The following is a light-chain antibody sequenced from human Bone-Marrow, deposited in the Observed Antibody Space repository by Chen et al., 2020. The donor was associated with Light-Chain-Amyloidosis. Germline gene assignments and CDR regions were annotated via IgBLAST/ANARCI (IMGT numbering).Light chain of an antibody. V-gene: IGLV1-47*01. CDR2: RNN. J-gene: IGLJ2*01. CDR3: AAWDDSLGAVV. Sequence: QSVLTQPPSASGTPGQRVTISCSGSGSNIGSNYIFWYQQLPGTAPKLLIYRNNQRPSGVPDRFSGSKSGTSASLAISGLRSEDEGDYYCAAWDDSLGAVVFGGGTKLTVL. CDR1: GSNIGSNY.